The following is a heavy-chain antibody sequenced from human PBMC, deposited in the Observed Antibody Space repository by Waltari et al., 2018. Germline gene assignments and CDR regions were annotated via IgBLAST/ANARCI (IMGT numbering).Heavy chain of an antibody. V-gene: IGHV3-49*04. D-gene: IGHD3-3*01. CDR3: TRDFGQPES. CDR1: RFTFGDYT. CDR2: IRSKRSGGTT. Sequence: SGGGLVQPGRSLTLSCTTSRFTFGDYTITWVRQAPGKGLEWVGFIRSKRSGGTTEFAASVKGRFSISRDDSNSIAFLRMNSLKSDDTAMYYCTRDFGQPESWGQGTLVTVSS. J-gene: IGHJ4*02.